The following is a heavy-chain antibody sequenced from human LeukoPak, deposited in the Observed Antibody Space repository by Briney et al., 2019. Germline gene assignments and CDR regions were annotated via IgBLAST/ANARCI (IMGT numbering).Heavy chain of an antibody. D-gene: IGHD3-10*01. CDR2: IYYSGST. V-gene: IGHV4-59*08. Sequence: SETLSLTCTVSGGSISSYYWSWIRQPPGKGLEWIGYIYYSGSTNYNPSLKSRITISVDTSKNQFSLKLSSVTAADTAVYYCARQRDYYGSGSYLYYFDYWGQGTLVTVSS. CDR1: GGSISSYY. J-gene: IGHJ4*02. CDR3: ARQRDYYGSGSYLYYFDY.